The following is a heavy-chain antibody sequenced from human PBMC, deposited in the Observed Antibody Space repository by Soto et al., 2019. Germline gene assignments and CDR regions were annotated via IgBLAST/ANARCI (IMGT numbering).Heavy chain of an antibody. V-gene: IGHV5-51*01. Sequence: EVQLVQSGAEVKKPGESLKISCTGSGYSFITYWIGWVRQMPGKGLEWMAMIYPADSETRYSPSFQGQVTISADKSISTAYLQWSSLKASDTAIYYCARPLITMVRGVIPSDGWFDPGGQGTLVTVSS. D-gene: IGHD3-10*01. CDR2: IYPADSET. CDR3: ARPLITMVRGVIPSDGWFDP. J-gene: IGHJ5*02. CDR1: GYSFITYW.